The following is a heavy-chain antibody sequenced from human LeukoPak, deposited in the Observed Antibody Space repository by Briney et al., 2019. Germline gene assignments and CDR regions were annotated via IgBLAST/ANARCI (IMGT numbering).Heavy chain of an antibody. CDR2: IYYSGST. J-gene: IGHJ4*02. V-gene: IGHV4-39*01. Sequence: SETLSLTCAVSGGSISSSSYYWGGIRQPPGKGLEWIGSIYYSGSTYYNPSLKSRVTISVDTSKNQFSLKLSSVTTADTAVYYCARHQGSGYYYPFDYWGQGTLVTVSS. D-gene: IGHD3-22*01. CDR3: ARHQGSGYYYPFDY. CDR1: GGSISSSSYY.